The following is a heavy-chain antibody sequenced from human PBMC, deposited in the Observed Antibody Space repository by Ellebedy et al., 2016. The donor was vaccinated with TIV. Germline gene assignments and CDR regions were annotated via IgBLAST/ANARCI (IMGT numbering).Heavy chain of an antibody. V-gene: IGHV1-69*10. D-gene: IGHD2-8*01. CDR2: IIPIFDIA. CDR1: GGTFSSYG. J-gene: IGHJ6*02. Sequence: SVKVSXXASGGTFSSYGISWVRQAPGQGLEWMGGIIPIFDIANYAQKFQGRVTITADQSTTTAYMELSSLRSEDTAIYYCARERDPNASGLDVWGQGTTVTVSS. CDR3: ARERDPNASGLDV.